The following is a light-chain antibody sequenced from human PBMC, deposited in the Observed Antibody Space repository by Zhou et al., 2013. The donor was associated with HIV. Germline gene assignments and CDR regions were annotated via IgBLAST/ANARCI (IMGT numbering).Light chain of an antibody. J-gene: IGKJ2*01. CDR1: QGISSY. Sequence: AIRMTQSPSSFSASTGDRVTITCRASQGISSYLAWYQQKPGKAPKLLIYDASSLQSGVPSRFSGSGSGTDFTLTITSLQPEDFATYHCQQSYRTPYTFGQGTKLEIK. CDR3: QQSYRTPYT. V-gene: IGKV1-8*01. CDR2: DAS.